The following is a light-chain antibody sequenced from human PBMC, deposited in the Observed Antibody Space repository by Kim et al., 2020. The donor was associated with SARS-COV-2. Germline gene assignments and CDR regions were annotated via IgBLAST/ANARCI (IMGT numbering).Light chain of an antibody. V-gene: IGLV1-40*01. Sequence: QAVVTQPPSVSGAPGQTVTISCTGSSSNIGAGFDVHWYQQLPGTAPKLLIFANTYRPSGVPDRFSGSKSGTSASLAISGLQAEDEADYYCQSDDTILSGYVFGTGTKVTVL. CDR3: QSDDTILSGYV. CDR1: SSNIGAGFD. J-gene: IGLJ1*01. CDR2: ANT.